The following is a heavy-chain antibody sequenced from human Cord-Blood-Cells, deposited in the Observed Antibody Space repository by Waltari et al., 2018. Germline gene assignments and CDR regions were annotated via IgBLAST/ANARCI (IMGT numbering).Heavy chain of an antibody. CDR2: IYYSGST. CDR3: ARRGRVSAFDI. Sequence: QLQLQESGPGLVKPSETLSLTCTVSGGSISSSRYYWGWIRQPPGKGLEWIGSIYYSGSTYYNPSLKSRVTISVDTSKNQFSLKLSSVTAADTAVYYCARRGRVSAFDIWGQGTMVTVSS. J-gene: IGHJ3*02. D-gene: IGHD3-3*01. CDR1: GGSISSSRYY. V-gene: IGHV4-39*01.